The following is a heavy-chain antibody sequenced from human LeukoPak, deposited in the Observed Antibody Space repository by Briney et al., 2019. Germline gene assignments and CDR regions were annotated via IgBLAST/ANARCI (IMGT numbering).Heavy chain of an antibody. CDR2: IWYDGSNR. CDR3: ARDFGFSPSSGYSFDY. Sequence: GGSLRLSCAASGFTFSRYGMHWVRQAPGKGLGWVGVIWYDGSNRQYVDSVKGRFTISRDNSKNTLYLQMNSLRADDTAVYYCARDFGFSPSSGYSFDYWGQGTLVTVSS. V-gene: IGHV3-33*01. J-gene: IGHJ4*02. CDR1: GFTFSRYG. D-gene: IGHD6-19*01.